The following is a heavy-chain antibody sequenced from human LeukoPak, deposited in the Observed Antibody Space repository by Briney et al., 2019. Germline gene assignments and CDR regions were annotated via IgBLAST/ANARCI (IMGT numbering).Heavy chain of an antibody. V-gene: IGHV3-30*18. D-gene: IGHD3-3*01. Sequence: PGGSLRPSCAASGFTFSSYGMHWVRQAPGKGLEWVAVISYDGSNKYYADSVKGRFTISRDNSKNTLYLQMNSLRAEDTAVYYCAKSTYDDFWSGALDYWGQGTLVTVSS. CDR3: AKSTYDDFWSGALDY. J-gene: IGHJ4*02. CDR2: ISYDGSNK. CDR1: GFTFSSYG.